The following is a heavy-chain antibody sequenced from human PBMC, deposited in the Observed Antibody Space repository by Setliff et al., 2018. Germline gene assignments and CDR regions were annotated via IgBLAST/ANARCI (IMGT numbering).Heavy chain of an antibody. CDR2: IKSKTDGGTT. J-gene: IGHJ5*01. CDR1: GFIFSNAW. D-gene: IGHD3-9*01. Sequence: LRLSCAASGFIFSNAWMNWVRQAPGKGLEWVGHIKSKTDGGTTDLAAAVKGRFTMSRDDSKNTVYLQMSSLKSEDTAVYYCATGPRDNRNFLNWLGSWGQGTLVTVSS. CDR3: ATGPRDNRNFLNWLGS. V-gene: IGHV3-15*01.